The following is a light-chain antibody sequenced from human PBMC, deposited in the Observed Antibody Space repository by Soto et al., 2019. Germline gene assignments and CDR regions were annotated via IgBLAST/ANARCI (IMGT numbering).Light chain of an antibody. V-gene: IGKV1-5*03. J-gene: IGKJ5*01. CDR3: QQYNYYPT. CDR2: KAS. Sequence: DIQMTQSPSTLSASVGDRVTITCRASQTISSWVAWYQQKPGKAPKLLIYKASNLESGVPSRFSGSGSVTEFTLTISSLQTDDFATYYCQQYNYYPTFGQGTRLEIK. CDR1: QTISSW.